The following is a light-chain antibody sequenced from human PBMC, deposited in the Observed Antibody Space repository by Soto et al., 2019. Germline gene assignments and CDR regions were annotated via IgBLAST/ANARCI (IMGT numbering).Light chain of an antibody. CDR1: SSDIGAGYD. V-gene: IGLV1-40*01. Sequence: QAVVTQPPSMSAAPGQRVTISCTGSSSDIGAGYDVHWYQQFPGTAPKLLIYSNINRPSGVPDRFSGSKSGTSASLAITGLQAEDEADYYCQSYDSSLGGSKGVFGGGTKLTVL. CDR2: SNI. J-gene: IGLJ3*02. CDR3: QSYDSSLGGSKGV.